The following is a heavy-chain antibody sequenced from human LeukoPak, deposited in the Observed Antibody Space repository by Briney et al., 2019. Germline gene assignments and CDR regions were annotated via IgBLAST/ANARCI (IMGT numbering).Heavy chain of an antibody. D-gene: IGHD5-12*01. Sequence: SETLSLTCTVSGGSMSSSSTYWGWIRQPPGKGLDWIGTIHSGGSTYYNPSLKSRVSISVDTSKNQFSLKLNSVTAADTAIYYCATHRRSGSGGSENAFEIWGQGTMVTVSS. CDR1: GGSMSSSSTY. CDR2: IHSGGST. V-gene: IGHV4-39*01. CDR3: ATHRRSGSGGSENAFEI. J-gene: IGHJ3*02.